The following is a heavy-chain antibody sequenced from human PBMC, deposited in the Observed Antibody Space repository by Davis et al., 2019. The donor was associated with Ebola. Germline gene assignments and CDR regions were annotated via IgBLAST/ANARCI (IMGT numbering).Heavy chain of an antibody. Sequence: PGGSLRLSCAASGFTVSSNYMSWVRQAPGKGLEWVSGLSWNSGSIGYADSVKGRFTISRENAKNSLYLQMNSLRAEDTALYYCAKDIILRYFDWSGMDVWGQGSTVTVSS. D-gene: IGHD3-9*01. CDR1: GFTVSSNY. V-gene: IGHV3-9*01. CDR3: AKDIILRYFDWSGMDV. CDR2: LSWNSGSI. J-gene: IGHJ6*02.